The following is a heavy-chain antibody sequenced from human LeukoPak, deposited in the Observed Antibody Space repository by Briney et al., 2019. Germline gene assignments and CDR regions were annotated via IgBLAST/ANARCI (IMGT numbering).Heavy chain of an antibody. Sequence: GGSLRLSCAASGFTFSRYWMSWVRQAPGKGLEWVANIKQDGSEKYYVDSVKGRFTISRDNAKNSLYLQMNSLRAEDTAVYYCARGALTMLRGVTPPDYWGQGTLVTVSS. CDR3: ARGALTMLRGVTPPDY. CDR2: IKQDGSEK. CDR1: GFTFSRYW. J-gene: IGHJ4*02. D-gene: IGHD3-10*01. V-gene: IGHV3-7*02.